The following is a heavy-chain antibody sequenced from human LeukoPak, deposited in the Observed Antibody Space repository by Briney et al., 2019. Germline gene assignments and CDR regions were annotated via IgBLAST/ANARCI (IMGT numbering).Heavy chain of an antibody. Sequence: GGSLRLSCAASGFTFSGYAMSWVRQAPGKGLEWVSAISGSGGSTYYADSVKGRFTISRDNSKNTLYLQMNSLRAEDTAVYYCAKANKYYDSSGYYYEAFDIWGQGTMVTVSS. J-gene: IGHJ3*02. CDR1: GFTFSGYA. V-gene: IGHV3-23*01. CDR2: ISGSGGST. CDR3: AKANKYYDSSGYYYEAFDI. D-gene: IGHD3-22*01.